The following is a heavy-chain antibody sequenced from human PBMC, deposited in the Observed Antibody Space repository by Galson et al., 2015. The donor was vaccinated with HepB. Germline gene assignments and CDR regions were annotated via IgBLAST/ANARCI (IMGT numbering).Heavy chain of an antibody. CDR2: ISSSSSTI. D-gene: IGHD4/OR15-4a*01. Sequence: SLRLSCAASGFTFSSYSMNWVRQAPGKGLEWVSYISSSSSTIYYADSVKGRFTISRDNAKNSLYLQTNSLRDEDTAVYYCARVRGAYWIDYWGQGALVTVSS. CDR1: GFTFSSYS. J-gene: IGHJ4*02. CDR3: ARVRGAYWIDY. V-gene: IGHV3-48*02.